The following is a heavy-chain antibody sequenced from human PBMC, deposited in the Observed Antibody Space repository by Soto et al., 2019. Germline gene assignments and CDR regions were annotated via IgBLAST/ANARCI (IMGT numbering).Heavy chain of an antibody. V-gene: IGHV3-11*04. Sequence: GGSLRLSCATSGFSISDSYMSWIRQAPGKGLEWISYISPRSTFRYYADSLKGRFTISRDSVKNSVYLQMNNLTADDTGVYYCARGGGGGLFDPWGQGSLVTGSS. CDR1: GFSISDSY. J-gene: IGHJ5*02. CDR3: ARGGGGGLFDP. CDR2: ISPRSTFR. D-gene: IGHD2-21*01.